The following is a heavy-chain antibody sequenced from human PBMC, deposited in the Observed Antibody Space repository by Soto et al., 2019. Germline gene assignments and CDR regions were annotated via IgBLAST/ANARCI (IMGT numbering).Heavy chain of an antibody. J-gene: IGHJ3*02. CDR2: ISYSGST. CDR1: GDSISNYY. Sequence: QVQLQESGPGLVKPSETLSLTCTVSGDSISNYYWSWIRQPPRKGLEWIGYISYSGSTNYNPSLECRLTIPVDMSKKHFSLKLGSVTAADTAVYSCASYYGDYSRSAFDIWGQATMVTVSS. D-gene: IGHD4-17*01. CDR3: ASYYGDYSRSAFDI. V-gene: IGHV4-59*01.